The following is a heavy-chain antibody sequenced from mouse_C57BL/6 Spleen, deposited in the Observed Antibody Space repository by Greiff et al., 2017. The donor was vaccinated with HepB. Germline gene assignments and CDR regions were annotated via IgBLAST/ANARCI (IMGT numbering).Heavy chain of an antibody. CDR1: GYTFTSYW. CDR3: ARSKGYGSSYWFAY. Sequence: VQLQQSGAELVKPGASVKLSCKASGYTFTSYWMQWVKQRPGQGLEWIGEIDPSDSYTNYNQKFKGKATLTVETSSSTAYMKLSSLTSEDTAVYYCARSKGYGSSYWFAYWGQGTLVTVSA. CDR2: IDPSDSYT. D-gene: IGHD1-1*01. J-gene: IGHJ3*01. V-gene: IGHV1-50*01.